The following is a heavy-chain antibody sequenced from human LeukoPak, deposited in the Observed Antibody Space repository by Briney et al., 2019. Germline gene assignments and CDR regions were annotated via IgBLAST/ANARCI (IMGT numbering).Heavy chain of an antibody. CDR3: ARGDCSGGSCYYYYYLDV. Sequence: SQTLSLTCTVSGGSISSDNYYWSWIRQPAGKGLEWIGRIYTTGSTNYNPSLKSRVTISEDTSKNQFSLKLSSVTAADTAVYYCARGDCSGGSCYYYYYLDVWGKGTTATISS. CDR1: GGSISSDNYY. V-gene: IGHV4-61*02. J-gene: IGHJ6*03. D-gene: IGHD2-15*01. CDR2: IYTTGST.